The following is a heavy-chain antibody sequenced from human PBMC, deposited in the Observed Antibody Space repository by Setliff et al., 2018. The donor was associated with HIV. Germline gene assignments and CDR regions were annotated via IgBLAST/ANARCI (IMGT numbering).Heavy chain of an antibody. Sequence: SETLSLTCIVSGGSITSSGYYWGWIRQPPGKGLEWLGSVYQSGSTSYNPSLSSRLTISVDTTKNQVSLRLSSATAADTGVYYCARHRDPPGTSWIFYYYYMDLWGGGTTVTVSS. CDR3: ARHRDPPGTSWIFYYYYMDL. CDR2: VYQSGST. J-gene: IGHJ6*03. D-gene: IGHD2-2*01. V-gene: IGHV4-39*01. CDR1: GGSITSSGYY.